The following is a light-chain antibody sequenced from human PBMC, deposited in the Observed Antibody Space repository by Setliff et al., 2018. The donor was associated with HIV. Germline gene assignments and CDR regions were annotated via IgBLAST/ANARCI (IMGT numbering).Light chain of an antibody. J-gene: IGLJ1*01. CDR2: YDS. CDR1: NIGSKS. V-gene: IGLV3-21*04. CDR3: QVWDSSSDHSYV. Sequence: SYELTQPPSVSVAPGKTARITCGGNNIGSKSVHWYQQKPGQAPVLVIYYDSDRPSGIPERFSGSKSGNTATLTISRAEAGDEADYYCQVWDSSSDHSYVFGTGTKVTVL.